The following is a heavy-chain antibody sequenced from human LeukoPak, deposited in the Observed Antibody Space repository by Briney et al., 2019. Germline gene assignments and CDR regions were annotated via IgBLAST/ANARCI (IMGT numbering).Heavy chain of an antibody. CDR1: GFTFSSYA. J-gene: IGHJ3*02. CDR2: ISYDGSNK. Sequence: GGSLRLSCAASGFTFSSYAMHWVRQAPGKGLEWVAVISYDGSNKYYADSVKGRFTISRDNSKNTLYLQMNSLRSEDTAVYYCARASFFGVVIMSSGAFDIWGQGTMVTVSS. CDR3: ARASFFGVVIMSSGAFDI. V-gene: IGHV3-30-3*01. D-gene: IGHD3-3*01.